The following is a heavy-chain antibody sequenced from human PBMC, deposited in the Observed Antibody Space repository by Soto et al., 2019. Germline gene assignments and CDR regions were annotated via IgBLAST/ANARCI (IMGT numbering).Heavy chain of an antibody. CDR2: INHSGST. Sequence: QVQLQQWGAGLLKPSETLSLTCAVYGGSFSGYYWCWIRQRPGKGLEWIGEINHSGSTNYNPSLKRRVTIAVDTSKNQYSLKLSSVNAADTAVYYCARGGNSGYVWWGQGTLVTVSS. D-gene: IGHD5-12*01. J-gene: IGHJ4*02. CDR3: ARGGNSGYVW. V-gene: IGHV4-34*01. CDR1: GGSFSGYY.